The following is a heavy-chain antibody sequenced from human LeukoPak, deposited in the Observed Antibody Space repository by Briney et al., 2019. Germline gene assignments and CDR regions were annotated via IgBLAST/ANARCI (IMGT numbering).Heavy chain of an antibody. CDR3: AKDLDYGSGSYYPIFDY. Sequence: GGSLRLSCAASGFTFDDYTMHWVRQAPGKGLEWVSLISWDGGSTYYADSVKGRFTISRDNSKNSLYPQMNSLRTEDTALYYCAKDLDYGSGSYYPIFDYWGQGTLVTVSS. CDR1: GFTFDDYT. D-gene: IGHD3-10*01. CDR2: ISWDGGST. V-gene: IGHV3-43*01. J-gene: IGHJ4*02.